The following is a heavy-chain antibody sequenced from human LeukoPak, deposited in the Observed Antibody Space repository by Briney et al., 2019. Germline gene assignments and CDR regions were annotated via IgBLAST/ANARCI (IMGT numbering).Heavy chain of an antibody. Sequence: SETLSLTCTVSDGSITNYDWSWVRQPPGKGPEFIGYIHYSGSTNYNPSLKSRVTISVDTSKNQSSLKLSSVTAADTAVYYCARAKWELRRYFDYWGQGTLVTVSS. CDR1: DGSITNYD. V-gene: IGHV4-59*01. J-gene: IGHJ4*02. CDR2: IHYSGST. CDR3: ARAKWELRRYFDY. D-gene: IGHD1-26*01.